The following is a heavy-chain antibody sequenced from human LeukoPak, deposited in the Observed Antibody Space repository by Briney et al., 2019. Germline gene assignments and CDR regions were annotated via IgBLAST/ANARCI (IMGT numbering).Heavy chain of an antibody. Sequence: GGSLRLSCAASGFTFSSAWMRWVRQAPGKGLEWVGRIKSKTDGGTTDYAAPVKGRFTISRDDSKNTLYLQMNSLKTEDTAVYYCTGEYSSSIDFPTYFDYWGQGTLVTVSS. CDR3: TGEYSSSIDFPTYFDY. CDR2: IKSKTDGGTT. CDR1: GFTFSSAW. V-gene: IGHV3-15*01. J-gene: IGHJ4*02. D-gene: IGHD6-6*01.